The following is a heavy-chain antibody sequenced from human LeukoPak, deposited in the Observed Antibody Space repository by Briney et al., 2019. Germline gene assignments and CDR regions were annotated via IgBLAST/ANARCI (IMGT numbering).Heavy chain of an antibody. CDR2: IYYSGST. CDR3: ARSAPSVEIGGWFDP. V-gene: IGHV4-31*03. CDR1: GGSISSGGYY. J-gene: IGHJ5*02. Sequence: SGTLSLTCTVSGGSISSGGYYWSWIRQHPGKGLEWIGYIYYSGSTYYNPSLKSRVTISVDTSKNQFSLKLSSVTAADTAVYYCARSAPSVEIGGWFDPWGQGTLVTVSS.